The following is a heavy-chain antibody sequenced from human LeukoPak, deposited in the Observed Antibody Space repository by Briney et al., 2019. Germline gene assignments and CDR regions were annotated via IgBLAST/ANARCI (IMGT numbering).Heavy chain of an antibody. V-gene: IGHV4-59*01. Sequence: SETLSLTCTVSGGSISSYYWSWIRQPPGKGLEWIGYIYYSGSTNYNPSLKSRVTISVDTSKNQFSLKLSSVTAADTAVYYCARVRRYQLPRSDWFDPWGQETLVTVSS. J-gene: IGHJ5*02. CDR2: IYYSGST. D-gene: IGHD2-2*01. CDR3: ARVRRYQLPRSDWFDP. CDR1: GGSISSYY.